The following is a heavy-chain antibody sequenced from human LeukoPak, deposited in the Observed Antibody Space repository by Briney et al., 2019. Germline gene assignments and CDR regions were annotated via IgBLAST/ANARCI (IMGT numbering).Heavy chain of an antibody. V-gene: IGHV1-18*01. CDR1: CYTFTSYG. D-gene: IGHD1-26*01. CDR3: ARVSEYSGSYTPTGY. CDR2: ISAYNGNT. Sequence: GASVKVSCKASCYTFTSYGISWVRQAAGQGLEWMGWISAYNGNTNYAQKLQGRVTMTTDTSTSTAYMELRSLRSDDTAVYYCARVSEYSGSYTPTGYWGQGTLVTVSS. J-gene: IGHJ4*02.